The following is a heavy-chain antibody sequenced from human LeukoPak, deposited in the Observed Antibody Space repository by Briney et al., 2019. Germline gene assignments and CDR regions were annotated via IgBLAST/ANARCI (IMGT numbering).Heavy chain of an antibody. D-gene: IGHD6-19*01. Sequence: GASLKVSCKVSGYRLTEFSMHWVRQPPGKGLEWMGGFDSEDDQTVYAQKFRGRVTLTEDTSTDTAYMELTGLRSDDTAVYFCATGTGFTSGEAFDIWGQGRLVIVSS. V-gene: IGHV1-24*01. CDR2: FDSEDDQT. CDR1: GYRLTEFS. J-gene: IGHJ3*02. CDR3: ATGTGFTSGEAFDI.